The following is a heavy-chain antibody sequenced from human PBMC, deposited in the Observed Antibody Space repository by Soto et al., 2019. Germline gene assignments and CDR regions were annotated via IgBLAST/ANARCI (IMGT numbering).Heavy chain of an antibody. J-gene: IGHJ4*02. CDR2: INHSGST. CDR3: AYLAVAGTPNHFDY. CDR1: GGSFSGYY. V-gene: IGHV4-34*01. Sequence: QVQLQQWGAGLLKPSETLSLTCAVYGGSFSGYYWSWIRQPPGKGLEWIGEINHSGSTNYNPSLKRRVTISVDTSKNQFSLKLSSVTAADTAVYYCAYLAVAGTPNHFDYWGQGTLVTVSS. D-gene: IGHD6-19*01.